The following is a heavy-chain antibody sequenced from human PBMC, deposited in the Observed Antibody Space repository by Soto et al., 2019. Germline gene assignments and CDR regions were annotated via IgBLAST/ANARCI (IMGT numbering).Heavy chain of an antibody. Sequence: ASVKVSCKVSGYTLTELSMHWVRQAPGKGLEWMGGFDPEDGETIYAQKFQGRVTMTEDTSTDTAYMELSSLRSEDTAVYYCATATEAGILFDYWGQGTLVTVSS. J-gene: IGHJ4*02. CDR3: ATATEAGILFDY. V-gene: IGHV1-24*01. CDR2: FDPEDGET. CDR1: GYTLTELS.